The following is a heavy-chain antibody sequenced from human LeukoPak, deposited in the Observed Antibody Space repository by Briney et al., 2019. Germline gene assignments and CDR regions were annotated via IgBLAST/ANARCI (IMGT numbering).Heavy chain of an antibody. CDR3: AGRSYTSSWYT. CDR1: GGSISSTSYY. D-gene: IGHD6-13*01. J-gene: IGHJ5*02. CDR2: FYYSGSI. Sequence: PSETLSLTCIVSGGSISSTSYYWGWSRQTPGKGLEWIGSFYYSGSIFDNRSLRSRVTISIDMSKNQFLLKLTSVTAADTAVYYCAGRSYTSSWYTWGQGTLVTVSS. V-gene: IGHV4-39*07.